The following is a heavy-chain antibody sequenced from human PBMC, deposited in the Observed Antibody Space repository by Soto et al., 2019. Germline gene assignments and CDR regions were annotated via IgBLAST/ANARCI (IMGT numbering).Heavy chain of an antibody. V-gene: IGHV1-18*01. CDR3: ARENGPYGFDR. D-gene: IGHD2-8*01. CDR2: ISAYTGDK. CDR1: GYTFTSYD. Sequence: QVQLVQSGPEVKKPGASVKVSCETSGYTFTSYDIHWVRQAPGQGLEWIGWISAYTGDKHSAQKVHDRFTMTTDTSTNTAFMELRTLRSGDTATYFCARENGPYGFDRWGQGTLVTVSS. J-gene: IGHJ4*02.